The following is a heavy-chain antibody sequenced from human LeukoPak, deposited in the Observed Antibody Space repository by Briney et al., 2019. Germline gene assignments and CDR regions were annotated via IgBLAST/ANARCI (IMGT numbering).Heavy chain of an antibody. Sequence: SETLSLTCTVSGGPISSSSYYWGWIRQPPGKGLEWIGSIYYSGSTYYNPSLKSRVTISVDTSKNQFSLKLGSVTAADTAVYYCARDTIVGATNFDYWGQGTLVTVSS. J-gene: IGHJ4*02. D-gene: IGHD1-26*01. CDR3: ARDTIVGATNFDY. V-gene: IGHV4-39*07. CDR1: GGPISSSSYY. CDR2: IYYSGST.